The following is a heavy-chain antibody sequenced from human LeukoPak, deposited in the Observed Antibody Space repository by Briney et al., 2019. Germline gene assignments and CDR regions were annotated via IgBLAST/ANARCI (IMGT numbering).Heavy chain of an antibody. CDR2: ISAYNGNT. V-gene: IGHV1-18*01. D-gene: IGHD6-13*01. Sequence: EASVKVSCKASGYTFTSYGISWVRQAPGQGLEWMGWISAYNGNTNYAQKLQGRVTMTTDTSTSTAYMELRSLRSDDTAVYYCARDVGIAAAGSFDYWGQGTLVTVSS. CDR3: ARDVGIAAAGSFDY. J-gene: IGHJ4*02. CDR1: GYTFTSYG.